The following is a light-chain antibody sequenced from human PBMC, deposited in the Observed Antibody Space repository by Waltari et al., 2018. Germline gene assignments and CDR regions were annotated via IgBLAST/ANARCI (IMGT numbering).Light chain of an antibody. V-gene: IGKV3-20*01. CDR3: QQYHRSPLT. CDR1: EIVRSSY. Sequence: EIVLTQSTDTRSLSLWETATVPCMTSEIVRSSYLALYQRKPGQPPRLLIYGASSRATGIPDRFSGSGSGTDFTLTISRLEPEDVALYYCQQYHRSPLTFGQGTRLEIK. CDR2: GAS. J-gene: IGKJ5*01.